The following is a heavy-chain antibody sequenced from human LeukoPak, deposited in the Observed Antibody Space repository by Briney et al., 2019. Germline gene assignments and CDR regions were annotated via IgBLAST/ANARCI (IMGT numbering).Heavy chain of an antibody. CDR1: GFTFSSCA. CDR3: AKGSFDWLLLDF. CDR2: ISGSGGSS. D-gene: IGHD3-9*01. J-gene: IGHJ4*02. Sequence: PGGSLRLSCAASGFTFSSCAMSWVRQAPGRGLEWVSAISGSGGSSYYADSVKGRCTISRDNSKNTLHLQMNNLRAEDTAVYYCAKGSFDWLLLDFWGQGTLVTVSS. V-gene: IGHV3-23*01.